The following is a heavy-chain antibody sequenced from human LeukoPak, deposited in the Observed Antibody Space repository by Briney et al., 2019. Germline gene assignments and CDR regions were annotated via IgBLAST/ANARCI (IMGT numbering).Heavy chain of an antibody. J-gene: IGHJ4*02. V-gene: IGHV3-23*01. CDR2: ISDGGVRT. CDR1: GFIFSDYA. D-gene: IGHD2-15*01. Sequence: HPGGSLRLSCVASGFIFSDYAMGWVRQAPGKRLEWVSGISDGGVRTYYADSVKGRFTISRDNSKNTLFLHMDSLRVEDTAVYYCAKDQAPRAARVIYLDYWGQGNLVTVSS. CDR3: AKDQAPRAARVIYLDY.